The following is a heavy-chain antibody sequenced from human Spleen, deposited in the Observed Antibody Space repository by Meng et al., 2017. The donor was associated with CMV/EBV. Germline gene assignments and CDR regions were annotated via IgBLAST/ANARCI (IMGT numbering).Heavy chain of an antibody. CDR1: RFTVYTYW. J-gene: IGHJ2*01. Sequence: CKGSRFTVYTYWIAWLRQKPGKGPEWMGIIHPSDSDTRYSPSFQGQVTFSVDNSISTAYLRWRSLKVSDTAMYYCATQVDSSSLDFGLWGRGSLVTVSS. CDR2: IHPSDSDT. CDR3: ATQVDSSSLDFGL. V-gene: IGHV5-51*01. D-gene: IGHD2-2*01.